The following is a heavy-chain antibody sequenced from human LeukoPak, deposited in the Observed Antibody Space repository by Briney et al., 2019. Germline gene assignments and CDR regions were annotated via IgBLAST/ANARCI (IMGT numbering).Heavy chain of an antibody. V-gene: IGHV4-4*07. J-gene: IGHJ6*03. CDR1: GGSISSYH. CDR2: IYTSGST. CDR3: ARITCGGDCRAHYYHYYMDV. D-gene: IGHD2-21*02. Sequence: PSETLSLTCTVSGGSISSYHWSWIRQPAGKGLEWIGRIYTSGSTNYNPSLKSRVTMSVDTSKNQFSLKMSSVTAADTAVYYCARITCGGDCRAHYYHYYMDVWGKGTRVTISS.